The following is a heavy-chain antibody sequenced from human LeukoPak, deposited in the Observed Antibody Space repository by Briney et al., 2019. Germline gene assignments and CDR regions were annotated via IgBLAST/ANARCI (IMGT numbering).Heavy chain of an antibody. J-gene: IGHJ4*02. CDR3: ARFCSGGSCYSNRDYDY. CDR1: GYTFTGYY. CDR2: INPNSGGT. D-gene: IGHD2-15*01. Sequence: ASVKVSCKASGYTFTGYYMHWVRQAPGQGLEWMGWINPNSGGTNYAQKFQGRVTMTRDTSISTACMELSRLRSDDTAVYYCARFCSGGSCYSNRDYDYWGQGTLVTVSS. V-gene: IGHV1-2*02.